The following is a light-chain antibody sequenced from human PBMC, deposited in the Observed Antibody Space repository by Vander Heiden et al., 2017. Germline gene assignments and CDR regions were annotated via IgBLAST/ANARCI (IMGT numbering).Light chain of an antibody. CDR2: EVS. Sequence: QSALTQPASVSGSPGQSIPISCTSTNSAIGSYDLVSWYQQHPDKAPKLLIYEVSKRPSGVSNRFSGSNSGNTASLTISGLQAEDEAEYYCCSYAGTNTPYVFGPGTKVTVL. V-gene: IGLV2-23*02. CDR3: CSYAGTNTPYV. CDR1: NSAIGSYDL. J-gene: IGLJ1*01.